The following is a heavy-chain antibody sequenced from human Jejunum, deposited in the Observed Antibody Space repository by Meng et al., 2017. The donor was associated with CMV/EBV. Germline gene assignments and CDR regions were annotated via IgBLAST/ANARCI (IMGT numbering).Heavy chain of an antibody. J-gene: IGHJ5*02. CDR1: GFDFSPYA. CDR2: IAGSGRFT. D-gene: IGHD1-7*01. Sequence: CAASGFDFSPYARSWVRQAPGKGLEYVSGIAGSGRFTYYTDSVKGRFTISRDNSKNMLYLEMNSLRPEDTAVYYCAKDHWNSPDWFDPWGQGTLVTVSS. CDR3: AKDHWNSPDWFDP. V-gene: IGHV3-23*01.